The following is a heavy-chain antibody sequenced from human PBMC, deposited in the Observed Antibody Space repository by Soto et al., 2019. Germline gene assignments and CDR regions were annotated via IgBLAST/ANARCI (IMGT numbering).Heavy chain of an antibody. CDR3: ARDRRLHYYYYGMDV. J-gene: IGHJ6*02. CDR1: GFTFSSYS. V-gene: IGHV3-48*02. Sequence: GSLRLSCAASGFTFSSYSMNWVRQAPGKGLEWVSYISSSSSTIYYADSVKGRFTISRDNAKNSLYLQMNSLRDEDTAVYYCARDRRLHYYYYGMDVWGQGTTVTVSS. CDR2: ISSSSSTI.